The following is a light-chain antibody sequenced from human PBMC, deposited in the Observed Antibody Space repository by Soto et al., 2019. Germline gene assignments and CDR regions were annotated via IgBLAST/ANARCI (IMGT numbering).Light chain of an antibody. J-gene: IGKJ4*01. CDR1: QSVSSY. Sequence: EIVLTQSPATLSLSPGERATLSCRASQSVSSYLAWYQQKPGQPPRLLIYDASNRGTGIPARFSGSGSGTDFTLTISRLEAEEFAVYYCQQRRNWTRTFGGGTKVEIK. CDR3: QQRRNWTRT. CDR2: DAS. V-gene: IGKV3-11*01.